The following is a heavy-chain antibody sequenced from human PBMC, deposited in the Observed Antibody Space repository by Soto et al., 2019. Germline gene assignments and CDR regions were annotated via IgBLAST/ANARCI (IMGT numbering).Heavy chain of an antibody. CDR2: INPSGGST. D-gene: IGHD5-18*01. CDR3: ARERGYSYGAYYYYGMDV. Sequence: ASVKVSCKASGYTFTSYYIHWVRQAPGQGLEWMGIINPSGGSTSYAQKFQGRVTMTRDTSTSTVYMELSSLRSEDTAVYYCARERGYSYGAYYYYGMDVWGQGTTVTVSS. CDR1: GYTFTSYY. V-gene: IGHV1-46*01. J-gene: IGHJ6*02.